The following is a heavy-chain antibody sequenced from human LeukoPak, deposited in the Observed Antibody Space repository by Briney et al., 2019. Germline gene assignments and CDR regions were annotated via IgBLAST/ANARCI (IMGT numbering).Heavy chain of an antibody. V-gene: IGHV4-39*07. D-gene: IGHD2-2*01. CDR2: IFYSEST. CDR1: GDSIRSNIYY. Sequence: SETLSLTCRVSGDSIRSNIYYWGWIRQPPGKRLEWIGSIFYSESTYYNPSLKSRVTLSIDTSKNQFSLNLSSVTAADTAVYSCARIRKDVVVVPSTRGFDSWGQGTLVTVSA. J-gene: IGHJ4*02. CDR3: ARIRKDVVVVPSTRGFDS.